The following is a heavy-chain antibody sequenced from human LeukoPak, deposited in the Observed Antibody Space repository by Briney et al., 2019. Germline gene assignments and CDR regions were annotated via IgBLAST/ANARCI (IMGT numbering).Heavy chain of an antibody. J-gene: IGHJ4*02. CDR2: IQYDGSNQ. CDR3: AKVDSGIVATGSPYFDY. D-gene: IGHD6-13*01. V-gene: IGHV3-30*02. Sequence: GGSLRLSCAASRFTFSTYGMHWVRQAPGKGLEWVAYIQYDGSNQQYADSVKGRFSISRDSSKNILYLQMNSLRAEDTAVYYCAKVDSGIVATGSPYFDYWGQGTLVTVSS. CDR1: RFTFSTYG.